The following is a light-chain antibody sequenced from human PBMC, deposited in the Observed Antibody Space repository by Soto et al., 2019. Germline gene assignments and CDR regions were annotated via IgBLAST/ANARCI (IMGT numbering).Light chain of an antibody. J-gene: IGKJ2*01. Sequence: EMVMTQSPATLSVSPGERATLSCRASQNLSRNLAWYQQQPGQAPRLLIFYASTRATGIPARFSGSGSGTDLTLTISSLQSRDFAVYYCQQYDQWPHTFGQGTKLEI. CDR2: YAS. V-gene: IGKV3-15*01. CDR1: QNLSRN. CDR3: QQYDQWPHT.